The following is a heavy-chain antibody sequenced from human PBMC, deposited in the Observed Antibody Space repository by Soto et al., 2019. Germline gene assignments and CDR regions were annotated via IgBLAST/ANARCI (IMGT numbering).Heavy chain of an antibody. CDR1: GYSISSGYH. D-gene: IGHD2-15*01. Sequence: TSETLSLTCTVSGYSISSGYHWAWIRQPPGKGLEWLGSVHYSGNTYYNPSLKSRLTISVDKSKNQLSLNLSSVTAADTAVYYCARQDRVVAEGRWFDPWGQGTLVTVSS. CDR3: ARQDRVVAEGRWFDP. CDR2: VHYSGNT. J-gene: IGHJ5*02. V-gene: IGHV4-38-2*02.